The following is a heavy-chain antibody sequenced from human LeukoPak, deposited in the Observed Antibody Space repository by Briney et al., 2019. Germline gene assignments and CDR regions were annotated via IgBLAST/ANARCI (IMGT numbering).Heavy chain of an antibody. CDR1: GYTFTGYY. J-gene: IGHJ4*02. CDR3: AREDPIVGASFDY. Sequence: ASVKVSCKASGYTFTGYYMHWVRQAPGQRLEWMGWINPNSGGTNYAQKFQGRVTMTRDTSISTAYMELSRLRSDDTAVYYCAREDPIVGASFDYWGQGTLVTVSS. D-gene: IGHD1-26*01. V-gene: IGHV1-2*02. CDR2: INPNSGGT.